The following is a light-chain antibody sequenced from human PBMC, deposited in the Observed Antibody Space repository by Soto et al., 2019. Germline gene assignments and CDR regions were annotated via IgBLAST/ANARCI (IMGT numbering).Light chain of an antibody. V-gene: IGLV1-40*01. J-gene: IGLJ2*01. Sequence: QSVLTQPPSVSGAPGQRVTISCTGSSSNIGTGYDVHWYQQLPGTAPKLLIYGNSNRPSGVPDRFSGSKSGTSASLAITGLQAEDEADYYCQSYDSNLSVVFVGGTKHTVL. CDR3: QSYDSNLSVV. CDR1: SSNIGTGYD. CDR2: GNS.